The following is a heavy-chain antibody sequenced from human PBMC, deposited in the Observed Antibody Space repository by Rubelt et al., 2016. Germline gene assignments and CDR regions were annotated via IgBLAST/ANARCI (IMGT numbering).Heavy chain of an antibody. CDR2: INSDGSTI. V-gene: IGHV3-74*01. D-gene: IGHD2-2*01. CDR1: GFTFSNYW. Sequence: EVQLVESGGGLVQPGGSLRLSCAASGFTFSNYWMHWVRQAPGKGLVWVARINSDGSTINYADSVKGRFTISRDNAKNTLYLQIKSRRTEDTAVYHCVKDQDMVVVAPTFFGMDVWGQGTTVTVSS. J-gene: IGHJ6*02. CDR3: VKDQDMVVVAPTFFGMDV.